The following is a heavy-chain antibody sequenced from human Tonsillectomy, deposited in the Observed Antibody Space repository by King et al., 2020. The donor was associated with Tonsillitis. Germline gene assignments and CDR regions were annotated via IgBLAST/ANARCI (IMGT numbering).Heavy chain of an antibody. CDR1: GGSFSDYY. J-gene: IGHJ5*02. CDR2: TNHSGST. CDR3: ASISEGHYHGTCAHNASNCFDP. V-gene: IGHV4-34*01. Sequence: VQLQQWGAGLLKPSETLSLTCAVYGGSFSDYYWSWIRQPPGKGLEWIGETNHSGSTNYNPSLKSRVTISVDTSKNQFSLQVSSVTAADTAVYYCASISEGHYHGTCAHNASNCFDPWGQGTLVIVSS. D-gene: IGHD3-10*01.